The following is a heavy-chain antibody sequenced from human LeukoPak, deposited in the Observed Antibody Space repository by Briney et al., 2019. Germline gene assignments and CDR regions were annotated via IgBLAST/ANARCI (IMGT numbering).Heavy chain of an antibody. CDR1: GGSISSYY. CDR3: ASVEMATTYFDY. J-gene: IGHJ4*02. Sequence: PSETLSLTCTVSGGSISSYYWSWIRQPPGKGLEWIGEINHSGNTNYNPSLKSRVTFSVDTSKNQLSLKLSSVTAADTAVYYCASVEMATTYFDYWGQGTQVTVSS. V-gene: IGHV4-34*01. D-gene: IGHD5-24*01. CDR2: INHSGNT.